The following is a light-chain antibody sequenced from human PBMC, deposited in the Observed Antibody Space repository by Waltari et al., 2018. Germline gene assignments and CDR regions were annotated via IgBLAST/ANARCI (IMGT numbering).Light chain of an antibody. CDR2: PAS. CDR3: QQRSNWPPIT. J-gene: IGKJ5*01. Sequence: EIVLTQSPATLSLSPGDRASLSCRASQSVSNYLAWYQQKPGQPPRLLIYPASNRATGIPARFSGSGSGTDFTLTISSLEPEDFAVYYCQQRSNWPPITFGQGTRLEIK. CDR1: QSVSNY. V-gene: IGKV3-11*01.